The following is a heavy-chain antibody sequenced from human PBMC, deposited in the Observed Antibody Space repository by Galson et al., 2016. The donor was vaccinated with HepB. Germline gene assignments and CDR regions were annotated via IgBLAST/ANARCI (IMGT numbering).Heavy chain of an antibody. Sequence: SLRLSCAASGFTVSSDYMNWVRQAPGKGLEWVSVIYSGGTTYYADSVKGRFTISRDNSKNTVYLQMNSLRAEDTAVYYCARDGEYYYGSGSYAETWGQGTLVTVSS. CDR1: GFTVSSDY. D-gene: IGHD3-10*01. CDR3: ARDGEYYYGSGSYAET. J-gene: IGHJ5*02. CDR2: IYSGGTT. V-gene: IGHV3-53*01.